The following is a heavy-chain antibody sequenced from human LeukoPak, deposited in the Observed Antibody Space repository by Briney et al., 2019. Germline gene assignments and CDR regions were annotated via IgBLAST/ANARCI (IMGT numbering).Heavy chain of an antibody. D-gene: IGHD1-26*01. J-gene: IGHJ5*02. Sequence: GGSLRLSCAASGFTFDDYAMHWVRQAPGKGLEWVSGISWNSGSIGYADSVNGRFTISRDNAKNSLYLQMNSLRAEDTALYYCAKDVFGSGSPGGWFDPWGQGTLVTVSS. CDR2: ISWNSGSI. CDR1: GFTFDDYA. V-gene: IGHV3-9*01. CDR3: AKDVFGSGSPGGWFDP.